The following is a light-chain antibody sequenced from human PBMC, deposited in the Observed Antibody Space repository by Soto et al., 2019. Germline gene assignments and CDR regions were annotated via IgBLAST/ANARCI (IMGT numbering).Light chain of an antibody. J-gene: IGKJ4*01. CDR3: QQYKYWPPLT. CDR1: QNININ. CDR2: GAS. Sequence: EIVMTQSPLTLSVSPGERATLSCTASQNININFAWYQQRPGQAPRVLIYGASSRASGIPDRFSGSGAGTDVTLTINRLEPTDFGFYDYQQYKYWPPLTFGGGTMVEIK. V-gene: IGKV3D-15*01.